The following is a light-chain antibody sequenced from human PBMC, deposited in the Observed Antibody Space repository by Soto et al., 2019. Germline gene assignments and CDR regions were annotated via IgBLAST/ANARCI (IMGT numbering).Light chain of an antibody. Sequence: EIVVTQSPGTLSLSPGERATISGRASKSVSSSYLAWYQQKPGQSPRLLIYGASSRATGIPDRLSGSGSGKDFTLTISRLKPEVFAVDYCQQYGSSRTFGQGTRLEI. V-gene: IGKV3-20*01. J-gene: IGKJ5*01. CDR1: KSVSSSY. CDR3: QQYGSSRT. CDR2: GAS.